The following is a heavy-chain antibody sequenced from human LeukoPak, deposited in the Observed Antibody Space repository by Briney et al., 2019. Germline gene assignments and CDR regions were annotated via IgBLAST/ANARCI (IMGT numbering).Heavy chain of an antibody. V-gene: IGHV3-48*01. CDR1: GFTFSSYE. CDR2: ISSSSSTI. CDR3: ARGEGFDP. D-gene: IGHD1-26*01. Sequence: PGGSLRLSCAASGFTFSSYEMNWVRQAPGKGLEWVSYISSSSSTIYYADSVKGRFTISRDNAKNSLYLQMNSLRAEDTAVYYCARGEGFDPWGQGTLVTVSS. J-gene: IGHJ5*02.